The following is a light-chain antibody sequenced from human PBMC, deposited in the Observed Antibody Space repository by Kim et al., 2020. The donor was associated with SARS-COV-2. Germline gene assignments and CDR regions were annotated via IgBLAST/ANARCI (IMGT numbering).Light chain of an antibody. V-gene: IGLV10-54*04. CDR3: LAWDSTLGAWV. CDR1: SNNVGYQG. J-gene: IGLJ3*02. Sequence: LTQPPSVSKDLRQTATLTCTGTSNNVGYQGAAWLQHHQGHPPKLLSSRYNNRPSGISERFSASRSGNTASLTITGLQPQDEADYYCLAWDSTLGAWVFGGGTQLTLL. CDR2: RYN.